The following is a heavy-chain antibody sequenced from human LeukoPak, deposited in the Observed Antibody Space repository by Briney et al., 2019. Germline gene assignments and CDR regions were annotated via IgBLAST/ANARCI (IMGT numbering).Heavy chain of an antibody. Sequence: PGGSLRLSCAASGFSLNDYFMSWIRQAPGKGLEWVADIGLSDAIESYGDSVKGRFTISRDIAKNSLYLQLNTLRAEDTAVYYCAREIVAGNFDSWGQGTLVTVSS. CDR1: GFSLNDYF. CDR3: AREIVAGNFDS. V-gene: IGHV3-11*01. J-gene: IGHJ4*02. D-gene: IGHD6-19*01. CDR2: IGLSDAIE.